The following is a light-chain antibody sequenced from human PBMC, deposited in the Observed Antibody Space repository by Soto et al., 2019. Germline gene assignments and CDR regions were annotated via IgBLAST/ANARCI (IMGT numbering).Light chain of an antibody. CDR2: ATS. CDR3: QQANSFPYT. Sequence: DIQMTQSPSSVSASVGDRVTITYRASQGISNWLAWYQQKAGKAPKLLIYATSTLQSGVPSRFRGSGSGTEFTLTISSLQPEDVATYYCQQANSFPYTFGQGTKLEIK. CDR1: QGISNW. J-gene: IGKJ2*01. V-gene: IGKV1-12*01.